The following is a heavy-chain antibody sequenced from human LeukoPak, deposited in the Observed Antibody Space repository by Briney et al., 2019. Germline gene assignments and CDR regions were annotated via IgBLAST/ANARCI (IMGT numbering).Heavy chain of an antibody. J-gene: IGHJ4*02. Sequence: PGGSLRLSCAASGVTFSIYAMSWVRQAPGKGLQWVSSITSRGESTWYVDSVKGRFTITRDNSVNTLYLQMHSLRAEDTAVYYCARDRPNYYGSDGHYYRRDGDYWGRGTLVSVSS. CDR3: ARDRPNYYGSDGHYYRRDGDY. CDR2: ITSRGEST. D-gene: IGHD3-22*01. V-gene: IGHV3-23*01. CDR1: GVTFSIYA.